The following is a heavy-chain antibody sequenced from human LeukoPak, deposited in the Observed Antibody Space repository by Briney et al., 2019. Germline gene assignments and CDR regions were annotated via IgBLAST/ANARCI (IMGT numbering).Heavy chain of an antibody. CDR3: ARGWDSSGYYYGGIDY. Sequence: SETLSLTCTVSGGSISSYYWSWIRQPPGKGLEWIGYIYYNGSTNYNPSLKSRVSISVDTSKNQFSLKLSSVTAADTAVYYCARGWDSSGYYYGGIDYWGQGTLVTVSS. CDR2: IYYNGST. D-gene: IGHD3-22*01. J-gene: IGHJ4*02. CDR1: GGSISSYY. V-gene: IGHV4-59*01.